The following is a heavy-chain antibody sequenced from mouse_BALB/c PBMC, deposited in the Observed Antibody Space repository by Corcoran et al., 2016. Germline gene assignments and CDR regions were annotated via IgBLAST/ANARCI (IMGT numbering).Heavy chain of an antibody. D-gene: IGHD2-4*01. Sequence: QIQLVQSGPELKKPGETVKISCKASGYTFTNYGMNWVKQAPGKGLKWMGWINTYTGEPTYADDFKGRFASSLETSASTAYLQINNLKNEDTATDCGERFYYDYRDFDYWGQGTTLTVSS. CDR3: ERFYYDYRDFDY. CDR2: INTYTGEP. V-gene: IGHV9-3-1*01. CDR1: GYTFTNYG. J-gene: IGHJ2*01.